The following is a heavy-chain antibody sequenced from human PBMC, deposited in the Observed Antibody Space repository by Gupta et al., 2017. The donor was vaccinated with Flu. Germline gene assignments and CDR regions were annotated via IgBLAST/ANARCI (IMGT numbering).Heavy chain of an antibody. J-gene: IGHJ4*02. D-gene: IGHD3-16*01. CDR2: IGSGCNT. CDR3: ARDLNWAFIC. CDR1: GFTFSDSH. V-gene: IGHV3-48*02. Sequence: EVQLVESGGGLVQPGGSLRLTCVISGFTFSDSHMNWIRKATGKGLEWISYIGSGCNTDYEDSGRGRVTISRDNARDSLFLQMNSLRDEDTALYYCARDLNWAFICWGQGARVTVSS.